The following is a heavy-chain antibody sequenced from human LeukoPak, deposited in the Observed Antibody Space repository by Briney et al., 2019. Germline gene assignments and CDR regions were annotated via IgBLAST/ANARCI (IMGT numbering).Heavy chain of an antibody. D-gene: IGHD2-15*01. Sequence: GASVTVSCKASGYTFTGYYMHWVRQAPGQGLEWMGWINPNSGGTNYAQKFQGRVTMTRDTSISTAYMELSRLRSDDTAVYYCARGPYCSGGSCYPNYYYYYMDVWGKGTTVTVSS. J-gene: IGHJ6*03. CDR2: INPNSGGT. CDR3: ARGPYCSGGSCYPNYYYYYMDV. V-gene: IGHV1-2*02. CDR1: GYTFTGYY.